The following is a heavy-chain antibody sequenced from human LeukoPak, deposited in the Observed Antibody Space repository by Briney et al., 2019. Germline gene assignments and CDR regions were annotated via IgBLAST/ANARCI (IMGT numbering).Heavy chain of an antibody. J-gene: IGHJ5*02. CDR1: GGSISSGGYS. Sequence: SETLSLTCAVSGGSISSGGYSWSWIRQPPGKGLEWIGYIYHSGSTYYNPSLKSRVTISVDRSKNQFSLNLSSVTAADTAVYYCAREGYCSGGSCDNWFDPWGQGALVTVSS. CDR3: AREGYCSGGSCDNWFDP. D-gene: IGHD2-15*01. CDR2: IYHSGST. V-gene: IGHV4-30-2*01.